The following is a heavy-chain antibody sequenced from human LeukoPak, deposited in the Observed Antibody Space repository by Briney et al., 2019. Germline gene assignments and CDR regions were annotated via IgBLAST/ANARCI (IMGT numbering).Heavy chain of an antibody. D-gene: IGHD2-21*01. J-gene: IGHJ4*02. CDR1: GASITTYY. V-gene: IGHV4-59*01. CDR2: IYYSGIT. CDR3: ARGFYSASSFDY. Sequence: SETLSLTCTVSGASITTYYWSWIRQPPGKGLEYIGYIYYSGITNYNPSLKSRVSMSVDTSKNQLSLRLRSVTAADTAVYYCARGFYSASSFDYWGQGTLVTVSS.